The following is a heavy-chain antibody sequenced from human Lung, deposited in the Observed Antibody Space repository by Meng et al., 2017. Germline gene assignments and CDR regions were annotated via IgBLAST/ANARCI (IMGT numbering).Heavy chain of an antibody. Sequence: QVQLPQWGAVLLGPSENLALTGAVYGGSISGSYWSWIRQSPANGLEWIGKINHGGSTNYNPSLESRVTISVDTPKNQFSLRLTSMTVADTAVYYCARERHSTIIRGVIDFWGQGALVTVSS. V-gene: IGHV4-34*01. CDR1: GGSISGSY. J-gene: IGHJ4*02. D-gene: IGHD3-10*01. CDR2: INHGGST. CDR3: ARERHSTIIRGVIDF.